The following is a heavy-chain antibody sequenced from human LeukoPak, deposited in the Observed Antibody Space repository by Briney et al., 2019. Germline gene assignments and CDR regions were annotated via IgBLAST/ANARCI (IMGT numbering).Heavy chain of an antibody. CDR3: ATSVDAPKSYYYYYYMDV. Sequence: GASVKVSCKVSGYTLTELSMHWVRQARGKGLEWMGGFDPEDGETIYAQKFQGRVTMTEDTSTDTAYMELSSLRSEDTAVYYCATSVDAPKSYYYYYYMDVWGKGTTVTVSS. D-gene: IGHD2-8*01. V-gene: IGHV1-24*01. J-gene: IGHJ6*03. CDR1: GYTLTELS. CDR2: FDPEDGET.